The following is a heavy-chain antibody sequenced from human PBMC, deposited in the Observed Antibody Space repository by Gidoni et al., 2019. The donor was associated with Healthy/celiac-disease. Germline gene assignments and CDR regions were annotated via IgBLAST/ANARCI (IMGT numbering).Heavy chain of an antibody. J-gene: IGHJ4*02. V-gene: IGHV3-23*01. Sequence: EVQLLESGGGLVQPGGSLRLSCAASGFPFSSYAMSWVRQAPGKGLEWVSAISGSGGSTYYADSVKGRFTISRDNSKNTLYLQMNSLRAEDTAVYYCAKEPRGYCSSTSCYRFDYWGQGTLVTVSS. CDR3: AKEPRGYCSSTSCYRFDY. CDR1: GFPFSSYA. D-gene: IGHD2-2*01. CDR2: ISGSGGST.